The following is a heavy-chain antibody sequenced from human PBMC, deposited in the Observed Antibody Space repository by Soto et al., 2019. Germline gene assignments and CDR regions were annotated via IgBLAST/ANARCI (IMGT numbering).Heavy chain of an antibody. CDR1: WFSLSSYS. Sequence: GGALRLSFAAPWFSLSSYSMSSVRPAPREGGEWVSAISGSGGSTYYADSVKGRFTISRDNSKNTLYLQMNSLGAEDTAVYYCAKMPQAVAGTFFHVTNFDYWGQGTLVTVSS. D-gene: IGHD6-19*01. J-gene: IGHJ4*02. V-gene: IGHV3-23*01. CDR3: AKMPQAVAGTFFHVTNFDY. CDR2: ISGSGGST.